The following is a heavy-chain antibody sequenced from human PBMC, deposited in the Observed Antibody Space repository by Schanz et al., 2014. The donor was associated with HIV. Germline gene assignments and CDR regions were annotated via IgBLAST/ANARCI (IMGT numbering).Heavy chain of an antibody. V-gene: IGHV4-4*02. J-gene: IGHJ4*02. CDR1: GFTFSNVW. CDR2: IDYSGAT. D-gene: IGHD3-22*01. CDR3: ARGQRQRYYDSGGGGADY. Sequence: VQLVESGGGLVKPGGSLRLSCAASGFTFSNVWMSWVRQPPGKGLDWIGQIDYSGATNYNPSLKSRVTISADTSKKQFSLNLNSVTVADTAVYYCARGQRQRYYDSGGGGADYWGQGNLVTVSS.